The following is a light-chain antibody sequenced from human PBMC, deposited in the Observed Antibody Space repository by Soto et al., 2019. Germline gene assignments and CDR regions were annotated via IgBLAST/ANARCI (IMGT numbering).Light chain of an antibody. CDR2: AAS. Sequence: DLQMTQSPSSVSASVGDRVTITCRASQGISSRLAWYQQTPGKAPNLLIYAASNLQSGVPSRFSGSGSETDFTLTIGSLQPEDFATYYCQQANSFPLTFGGGTKVEIK. CDR3: QQANSFPLT. V-gene: IGKV1-12*01. J-gene: IGKJ4*01. CDR1: QGISSR.